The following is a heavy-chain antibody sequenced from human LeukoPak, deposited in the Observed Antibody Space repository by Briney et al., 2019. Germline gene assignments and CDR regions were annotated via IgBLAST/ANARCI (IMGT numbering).Heavy chain of an antibody. CDR1: GFTFSSYA. J-gene: IGHJ1*01. CDR2: ISYDGSNK. CDR3: AMCTAATGTIY. V-gene: IGHV3-30*14. Sequence: GRSLRLSCAASGFTFSSYAMHWVRQAPGKGLHWVAVISYDGSNKYYADSVKGRFTISRDNSKNTLYVQMDSLTAEDTAVYYCAMCTAATGTIYWGQGTLVTVSS. D-gene: IGHD6-13*01.